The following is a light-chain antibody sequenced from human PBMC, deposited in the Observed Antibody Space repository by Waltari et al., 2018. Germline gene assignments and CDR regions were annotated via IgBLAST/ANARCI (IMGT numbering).Light chain of an antibody. CDR1: HHISSY. CDR3: QKSSGTRT. V-gene: IGKV1-39*01. J-gene: IGKJ1*01. CDR2: AAS. Sequence: DFQMTQSPSSLSASVGDRVTITCRASHHISSYLNWYQQKSGTAPKLLFYAASRLQSGVPSMFSSRGAETDFTLTISSLQPEDCATYFWQKSSGTRTFGQGTKVEFK.